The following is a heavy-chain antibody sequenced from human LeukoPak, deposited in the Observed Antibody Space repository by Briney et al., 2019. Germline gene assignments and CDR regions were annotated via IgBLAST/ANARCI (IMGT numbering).Heavy chain of an antibody. CDR3: STPSF. Sequence: GGSLRLSCATSGFIFTNAWMKWVRQAPGKGLEWVGRIKSKTDGGTIDYAAPVKGRFTISRDDSKNTLYLQMDNLKTEDTAIYYCSTPSFWGQGTLVTVSS. CDR1: GFIFTNAW. V-gene: IGHV3-15*07. J-gene: IGHJ4*02. CDR2: IKSKTDGGTI.